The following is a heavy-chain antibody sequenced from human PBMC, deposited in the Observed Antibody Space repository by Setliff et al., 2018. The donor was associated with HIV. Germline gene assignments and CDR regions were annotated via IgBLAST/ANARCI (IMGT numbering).Heavy chain of an antibody. CDR3: VRGVQSPPRYSYYYMDV. D-gene: IGHD3-3*01. Sequence: ASVKVSCKASGYTFSNYAIIWVRQAPGQGLEWVGWISAYNGYTNYAQNLQGRVTMTTDTSTSTAYMELRSLRFDDTAMYYCVRGVQSPPRYSYYYMDVWGEGTMVTVS. CDR2: ISAYNGYT. J-gene: IGHJ6*03. CDR1: GYTFSNYA. V-gene: IGHV1-18*01.